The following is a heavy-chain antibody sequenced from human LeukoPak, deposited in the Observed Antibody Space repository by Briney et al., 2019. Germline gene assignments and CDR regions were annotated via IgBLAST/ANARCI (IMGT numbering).Heavy chain of an antibody. V-gene: IGHV3-66*01. CDR2: IYSGGST. CDR3: ARGLYGDYSYYYYGMDV. Sequence: PGGSLRLSCAASGFTVSSNYMSWVRQAPGKGLEWVSVIYSGGSTYYADSVKGRFTISRDNSKNTLYLQMNSLRAEDTAVYYCARGLYGDYSYYYYGMDVWGQGTTVTVSS. CDR1: GFTVSSNY. D-gene: IGHD4-17*01. J-gene: IGHJ6*02.